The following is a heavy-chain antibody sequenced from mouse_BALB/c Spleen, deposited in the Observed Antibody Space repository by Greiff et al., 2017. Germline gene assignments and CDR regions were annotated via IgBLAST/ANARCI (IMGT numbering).Heavy chain of an antibody. CDR2: ISSGSSTI. D-gene: IGHD2-4*01. CDR1: GFTFSSFG. V-gene: IGHV5-17*02. CDR3: ARRKGFDYAFAY. J-gene: IGHJ3*01. Sequence: EVNVVESGGGLVQPGGSRKLSCAASGFTFSSFGMHWVRQAPEKGLEWVAYISSGSSTIYYADTVKGRFTISSNNTKSTLFLQMTRLRSEETAMYYCARRKGFDYAFAYWGQGTLVTVSA.